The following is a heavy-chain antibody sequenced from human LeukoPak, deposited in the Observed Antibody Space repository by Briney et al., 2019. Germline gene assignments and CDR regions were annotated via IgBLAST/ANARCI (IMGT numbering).Heavy chain of an antibody. Sequence: QTGGSLRLSCAASGFTFDDYAMHWVRQAPGKGLEWVSAISWNSGSICYADSVKGRFTISRDNAKNSLYLQMNSLRAEDTALYYCARVPSSPNLGYPNCFDPWGQGTLVTVSS. CDR3: ARVPSSPNLGYPNCFDP. J-gene: IGHJ5*02. D-gene: IGHD5-12*01. CDR1: GFTFDDYA. CDR2: ISWNSGSI. V-gene: IGHV3-9*01.